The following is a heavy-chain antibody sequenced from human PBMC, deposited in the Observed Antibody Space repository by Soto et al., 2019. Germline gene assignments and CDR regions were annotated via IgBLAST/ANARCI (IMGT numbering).Heavy chain of an antibody. V-gene: IGHV4-61*01. CDR1: GGSVSRGSYY. CDR2: IYYSGST. Sequence: WETLSLTCTVSGGSVSRGSYYWSWIRQPPGKGLEWIGYIYYSGSTNYNPSLKSRVTISVDTSKNQFSLKLSSVTAADTAVYYCARDLVAAMEFNAFHIWGQWTMVT. CDR3: ARDLVAAMEFNAFHI. J-gene: IGHJ3*02. D-gene: IGHD2-15*01.